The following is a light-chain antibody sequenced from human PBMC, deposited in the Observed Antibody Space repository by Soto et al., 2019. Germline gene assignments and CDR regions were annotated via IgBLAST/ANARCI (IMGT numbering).Light chain of an antibody. J-gene: IGLJ1*01. Sequence: QVLLTQPPSASRTPGQRVAISCSRSSSNIGSNTVNWYQQLPGTAPKLLIYSNNQRPSGVPDRFSGSKSGTSASLAISGLQSEDQADYYCAAWDDSLNAFYVFGTGTKVTVL. CDR1: SSNIGSNT. V-gene: IGLV1-44*01. CDR3: AAWDDSLNAFYV. CDR2: SNN.